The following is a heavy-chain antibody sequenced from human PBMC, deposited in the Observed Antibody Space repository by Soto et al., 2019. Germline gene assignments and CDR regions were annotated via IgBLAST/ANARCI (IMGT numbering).Heavy chain of an antibody. CDR1: GGSISSGGYY. V-gene: IGHV4-31*03. D-gene: IGHD5-12*01. J-gene: IGHJ4*02. CDR2: IYYTGST. Sequence: QVQLQESGPGLVKPSQTLSLTCTVSGGSISSGGYYWTWIRQHPGKGLEWIGYIYYTGSTYYNPSLKSRVTISVDTSKNQFSLNLSSVTAADTAVYYCARSEMATTGPYFDYWGQGTLVTVSS. CDR3: ARSEMATTGPYFDY.